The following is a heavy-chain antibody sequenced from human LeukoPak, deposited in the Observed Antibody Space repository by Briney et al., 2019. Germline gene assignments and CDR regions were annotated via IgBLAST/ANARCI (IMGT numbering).Heavy chain of an antibody. CDR3: ARVPLILLGIRRYFDY. Sequence: GGSLRLSCAASGFTFSSYSMNWVRQAPGKGLEWISSISSSSTSIYYADSVKGRFTISRDNANNSLYLQMNSLRDEDTAVYYCARVPLILLGIRRYFDYWGQGTLVTVSS. V-gene: IGHV3-48*02. J-gene: IGHJ4*02. D-gene: IGHD7-27*01. CDR2: ISSSSTSI. CDR1: GFTFSSYS.